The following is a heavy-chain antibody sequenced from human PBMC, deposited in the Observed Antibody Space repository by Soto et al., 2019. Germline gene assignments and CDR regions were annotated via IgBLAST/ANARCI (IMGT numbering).Heavy chain of an antibody. CDR2: VSYDGNSK. V-gene: IGHV3-30*03. J-gene: IGHJ6*02. D-gene: IGHD6-6*01. CDR3: ARSTSSTLNYYYGMDV. CDR1: GFTFSSFG. Sequence: PGGSLRFSCAASGFTFSSFGMHWVRQAPGKGLEWVAVVSYDGNSKFYTDSVKGRFTIARDNSKNILYLQMNSLTIEDTAVFYCARSTSSTLNYYYGMDVWGRGTTVTVSS.